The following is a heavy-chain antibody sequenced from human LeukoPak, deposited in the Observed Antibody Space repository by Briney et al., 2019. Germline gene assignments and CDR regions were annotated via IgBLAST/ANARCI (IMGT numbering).Heavy chain of an antibody. CDR2: IYYSGST. J-gene: IGHJ6*02. D-gene: IGHD2-21*02. V-gene: IGHV4-31*03. Sequence: SETLSLTCTVSGGSISSGGYCWSWIRQHPGKGREWIVYIYYSGSTYYNPSLKSRITITVYTSKNQFSLKLSSVTAADTAVCYCARGDCGGDCCAYYYYGMDVWGQGTTVTVSS. CDR1: GGSISSGGYC. CDR3: ARGDCGGDCCAYYYYGMDV.